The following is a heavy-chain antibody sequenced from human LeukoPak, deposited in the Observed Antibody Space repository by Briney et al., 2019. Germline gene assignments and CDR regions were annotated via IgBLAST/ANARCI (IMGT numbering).Heavy chain of an antibody. J-gene: IGHJ4*02. D-gene: IGHD6-19*01. CDR3: ASLGEQWLVQYLHY. Sequence: KPGGSLRLSCAASGFTFSDYFMIWIRQAPGKGLEWVSYISSSGSTIYYADSVKGRFTISRDNAKNSLYLQMNSLRAEDTAVYYCASLGEQWLVQYLHYWGQGTLVTVSS. V-gene: IGHV3-11*01. CDR1: GFTFSDYF. CDR2: ISSSGSTI.